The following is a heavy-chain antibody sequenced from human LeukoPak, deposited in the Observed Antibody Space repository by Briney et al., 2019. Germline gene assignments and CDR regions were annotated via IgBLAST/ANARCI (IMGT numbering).Heavy chain of an antibody. J-gene: IGHJ6*02. CDR2: INTNTGNP. CDR3: AREPYSSSLPPEYYYYGMDV. CDR1: GYTSTSYA. Sequence: GASVKVSCKASGYTSTSYAMNWVRQAPGQGLEWMGWINTNTGNPTYAQGFTGRFVFSLDTSVSTAYLQISSLKAEDTAVYYCAREPYSSSLPPEYYYYGMDVWGQGTTVTVSS. D-gene: IGHD6-6*01. V-gene: IGHV7-4-1*02.